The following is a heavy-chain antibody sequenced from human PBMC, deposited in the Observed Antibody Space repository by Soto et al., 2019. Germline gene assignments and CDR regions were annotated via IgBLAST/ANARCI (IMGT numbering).Heavy chain of an antibody. V-gene: IGHV4-34*01. J-gene: IGHJ4*02. Sequence: SETLSLTCAVYGGSFSDYYWSWIRQSPGKWLEWIVEINHSGSTNYNPSLKSRLTISVDTSKNQFSLNLSSVSAADTAVYYCARAPKVSGSSQTRPDFWGQGTLVTVSS. CDR1: GGSFSDYY. D-gene: IGHD6-6*01. CDR3: ARAPKVSGSSQTRPDF. CDR2: INHSGST.